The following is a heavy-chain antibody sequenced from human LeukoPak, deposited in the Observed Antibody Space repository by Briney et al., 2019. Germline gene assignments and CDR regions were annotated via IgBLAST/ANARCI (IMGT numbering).Heavy chain of an antibody. J-gene: IGHJ5*02. CDR1: GYSFTSYW. Sequence: GESLKISCKGSGYSFTSYWIGWVRQMPGKGLEWMGIIYPGDSDIRYSPSFQGQVTISADKSISTAYLQWSSLKASDTAMYYCARRGVTMVRGVPHNWFDPWGQGTLVTVSS. V-gene: IGHV5-51*01. CDR3: ARRGVTMVRGVPHNWFDP. D-gene: IGHD3-10*01. CDR2: IYPGDSDI.